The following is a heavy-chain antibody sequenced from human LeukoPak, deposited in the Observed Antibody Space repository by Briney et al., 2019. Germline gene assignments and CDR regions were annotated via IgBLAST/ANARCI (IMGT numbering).Heavy chain of an antibody. J-gene: IGHJ4*02. CDR2: VYSDGSDS. D-gene: IGHD3-22*01. V-gene: IGHV3-74*01. CDR1: GFTLNTYP. Sequence: PGGSLRLSCTASGFTLNTYPMHWVRQAPGKGLVWVSRVYSDGSDSRHADSVKGRFTISRDNSKNTLYLQMNSLRAEDTAVYYCAKDNSYDSSGYYPPSFDYWGQGTLVTVSS. CDR3: AKDNSYDSSGYYPPSFDY.